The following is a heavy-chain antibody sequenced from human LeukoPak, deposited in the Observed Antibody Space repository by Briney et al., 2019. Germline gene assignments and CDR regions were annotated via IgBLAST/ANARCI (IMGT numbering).Heavy chain of an antibody. CDR3: ARDPHYLLWFGELGQSNWFDP. V-gene: IGHV1-18*01. CDR2: ISAYNGNT. Sequence: ASVKVSCKASGYTFTSYGISWVRQAPGQGLEWMGWISAYNGNTNYAQKLQGRVTMTTDTSTSTAYMELRSLRSDDTAVYYCARDPHYLLWFGELGQSNWFDPWGQGTLVTVSS. J-gene: IGHJ5*02. D-gene: IGHD3-10*01. CDR1: GYTFTSYG.